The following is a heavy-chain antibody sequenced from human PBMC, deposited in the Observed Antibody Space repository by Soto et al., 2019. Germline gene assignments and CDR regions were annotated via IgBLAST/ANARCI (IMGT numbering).Heavy chain of an antibody. CDR2: IWYDGSNK. Sequence: GGSLRLSCAASGFTFSSYGMHWVRQAPGKGLEWVAVIWYDGSNKYYADSVKGRFTISRDNSKNTLYLQMNSLRAEDTAVYYCARMYYDFWSGYPGSDYYYYMDVWGKGTTVTVSS. V-gene: IGHV3-33*01. CDR3: ARMYYDFWSGYPGSDYYYYMDV. J-gene: IGHJ6*03. D-gene: IGHD3-3*01. CDR1: GFTFSSYG.